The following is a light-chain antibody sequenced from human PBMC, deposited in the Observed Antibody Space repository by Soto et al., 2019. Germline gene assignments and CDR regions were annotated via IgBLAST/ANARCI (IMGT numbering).Light chain of an antibody. CDR1: QSVSSY. Sequence: EIVLTQSPATLSLSPGERATLSFRASQSVSSYLAWYQQKPGQAPRLLIYYASNRATGIPARFSGSGSGTDFTLTISSLEPEDFAVYYCQQRSNWPTFGQGTRLEIK. J-gene: IGKJ5*01. CDR2: YAS. CDR3: QQRSNWPT. V-gene: IGKV3-11*01.